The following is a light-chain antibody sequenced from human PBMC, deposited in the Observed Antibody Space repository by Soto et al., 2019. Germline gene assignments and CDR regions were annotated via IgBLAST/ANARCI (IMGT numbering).Light chain of an antibody. CDR1: QSVYNNY. V-gene: IGKV3-15*01. J-gene: IGKJ4*01. CDR2: GAS. Sequence: EIVLTQSPDTLSLSPGERATLSCRSSQSVYNNYLAWYEQKPGQAPRLLIYGASTRATGIPARFSGSGSGTEFTLTISSLQSEDFAVYYCQQYNNWPLTFGGGTKVDIK. CDR3: QQYNNWPLT.